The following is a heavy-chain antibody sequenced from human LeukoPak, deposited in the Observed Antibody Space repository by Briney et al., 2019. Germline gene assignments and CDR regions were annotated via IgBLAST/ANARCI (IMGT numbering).Heavy chain of an antibody. CDR3: ARGDDFLTLTTDY. D-gene: IGHD3-9*01. CDR2: INSDGSTT. J-gene: IGHJ4*02. Sequence: GGSLRLSXAASGFTFSAYWMHWVRQAPGKGLVWVSRINSDGSTTNCADSVKGRFTISRDNAKNTLYLQMNSLRAEDTAVYYCARGDDFLTLTTDYWGQGTLVTVSS. CDR1: GFTFSAYW. V-gene: IGHV3-74*01.